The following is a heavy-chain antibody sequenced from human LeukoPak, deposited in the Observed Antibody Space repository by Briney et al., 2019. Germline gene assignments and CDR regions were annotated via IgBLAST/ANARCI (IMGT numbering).Heavy chain of an antibody. Sequence: GGSLRLSCVASGFTFSNYWMHWVRQAPGKGLVWVSRIKSDGSTITYADSVKGRFTISRDNAKNTLYLQLNSLRAEDTALYYCARGYDGNDSDVFDIWGQGTMVTVSS. J-gene: IGHJ3*02. CDR2: IKSDGSTI. V-gene: IGHV3-74*01. D-gene: IGHD3-22*01. CDR3: ARGYDGNDSDVFDI. CDR1: GFTFSNYW.